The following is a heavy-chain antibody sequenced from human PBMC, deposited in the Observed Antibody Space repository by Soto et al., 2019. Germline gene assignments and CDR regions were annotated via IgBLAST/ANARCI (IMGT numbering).Heavy chain of an antibody. CDR1: GFTFSSYS. J-gene: IGHJ4*02. V-gene: IGHV3-21*01. CDR3: AKREYSGHNDY. Sequence: EVQLVESGGGLVKPGGSLRRSCAASGFTFSSYSMNWVRQAPGKGLEWVSSISSSSSYIYYADSVKGRFTTSRDNAKNSLYLQMNRLRAEDTAVYYCAKREYSGHNDYWGQGTLVTVSS. D-gene: IGHD5-12*01. CDR2: ISSSSSYI.